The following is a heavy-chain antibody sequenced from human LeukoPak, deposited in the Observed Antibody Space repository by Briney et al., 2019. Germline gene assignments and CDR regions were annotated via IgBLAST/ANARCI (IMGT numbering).Heavy chain of an antibody. CDR2: INPNSGGT. CDR3: ARARITMVRGVLYYFDY. D-gene: IGHD3-10*01. Sequence: ASVKVSCKASGYTFTGYYMHWVRQAPGQRLEWMGWINPNSGGTNYAQKFQGRVTMTRDTSISTAYMEPSRLRSDDTAVYYCARARITMVRGVLYYFDYWGQGTLVTVSS. CDR1: GYTFTGYY. V-gene: IGHV1-2*02. J-gene: IGHJ4*02.